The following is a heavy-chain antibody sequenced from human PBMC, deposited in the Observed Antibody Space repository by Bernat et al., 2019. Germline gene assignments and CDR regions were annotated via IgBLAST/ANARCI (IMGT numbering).Heavy chain of an antibody. CDR2: INSDGSST. CDR3: ASPKGSSWYFVDIFDI. V-gene: IGHV3-74*01. Sequence: EVQLVESGGGLVQPGGSLRLSCAASGFTFSSYWMHWVRQAPGKGLVWVSRINSDGSSTSYADSVKGRFTISRDNAKNTLYLQMNSLRAEDTAVYYCASPKGSSWYFVDIFDIWGQGTMVTVSS. D-gene: IGHD6-13*01. CDR1: GFTFSSYW. J-gene: IGHJ3*02.